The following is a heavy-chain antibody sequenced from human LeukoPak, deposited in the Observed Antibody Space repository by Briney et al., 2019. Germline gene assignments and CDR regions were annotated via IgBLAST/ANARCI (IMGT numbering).Heavy chain of an antibody. J-gene: IGHJ4*02. Sequence: PSETLSLTCTVSGDFSAYYWSWLRQPPGKGLEWIGYIYNSGITNYNPSLRSRVIISVDTAKKQFTLKLSSVTAADTAVYYCASKAFTGNYHRYWDQGTLVTVSP. CDR1: GDFSAYY. V-gene: IGHV4-59*01. D-gene: IGHD1-7*01. CDR3: ASKAFTGNYHRY. CDR2: IYNSGIT.